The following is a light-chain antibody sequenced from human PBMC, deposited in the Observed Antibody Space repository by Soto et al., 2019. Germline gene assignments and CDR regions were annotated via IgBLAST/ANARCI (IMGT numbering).Light chain of an antibody. J-gene: IGKJ5*01. CDR1: QSISSH. CDR3: QQSYSTPIS. V-gene: IGKV1-39*01. Sequence: SRMPHPPSSLSTSVGEPVPIPCXASQSISSHLNWYQQKPGKAPNLLMYTASNLQSGVPSRFSGSGSGTDFTLTISSLQPEDFATYYCQQSYSTPISFGQGTRLEIK. CDR2: TAS.